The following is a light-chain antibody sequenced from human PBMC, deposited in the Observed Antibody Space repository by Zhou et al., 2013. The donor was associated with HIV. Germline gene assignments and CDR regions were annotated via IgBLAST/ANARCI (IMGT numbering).Light chain of an antibody. CDR3: QQSYSTPRCS. Sequence: DIQMTQSPSSLSASIGDRVTITCRASQSIGRNLNWYQQKPGSAPKALIYAASKLRSGVPSRFRGSGSEVDFTLTITSLQPEDFATYYCQQSYSTPRCSFGQGTKLEIK. CDR1: QSIGRN. J-gene: IGKJ2*04. V-gene: IGKV1-39*01. CDR2: AAS.